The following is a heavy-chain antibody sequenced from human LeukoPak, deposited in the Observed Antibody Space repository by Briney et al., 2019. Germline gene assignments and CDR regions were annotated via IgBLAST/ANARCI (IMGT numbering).Heavy chain of an antibody. J-gene: IGHJ4*02. D-gene: IGHD5-18*01. V-gene: IGHV3-30-3*01. CDR3: ARAIGGYSYGYYLDY. CDR1: VFAFSGFA. CDR2: ISYDGSNN. Sequence: PGRSLRLSCAVSVFAFSGFAMYWVRQAPGKGLEWAALISYDGSNNYYADSVKGRFTCSRDNSKNTLYLQMNSLRAEDTAVYYCARAIGGYSYGYYLDYWGQGTLVTVSS.